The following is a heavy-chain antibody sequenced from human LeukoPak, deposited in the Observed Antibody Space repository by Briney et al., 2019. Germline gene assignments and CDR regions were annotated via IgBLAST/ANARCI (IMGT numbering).Heavy chain of an antibody. J-gene: IGHJ4*02. V-gene: IGHV3-43*02. CDR2: ISGDGGST. CDR1: GFTFDDYA. Sequence: GGSLRLSCAASGFTFDDYAMHWVRQAPGKGLEWVSLISGDGGSTYYADSVKGRFTISRDNSKNTLYLQMNSLRAEDTAVYYCAKLKYQPLLYLDYWGQGTLVTVSS. CDR3: AKLKYQPLLYLDY. D-gene: IGHD2-2*01.